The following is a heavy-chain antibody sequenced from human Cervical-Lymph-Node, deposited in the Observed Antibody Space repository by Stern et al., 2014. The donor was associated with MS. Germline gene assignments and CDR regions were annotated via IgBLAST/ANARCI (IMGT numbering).Heavy chain of an antibody. CDR2: IYYSGST. CDR3: ASHPSGDYYFDY. Sequence: QVQLVESGPGLVKPSQTLSLTCTVSGGSISSGDYYWSWIRQPPGKGLEWIGYIYYSGSTYYNPSLKSRVTISVVTSKNQFSLKLSSVTAADTAVYYCASHPSGDYYFDYWGQGTLVTVSS. V-gene: IGHV4-30-4*01. D-gene: IGHD2-21*02. J-gene: IGHJ4*02. CDR1: GGSISSGDYY.